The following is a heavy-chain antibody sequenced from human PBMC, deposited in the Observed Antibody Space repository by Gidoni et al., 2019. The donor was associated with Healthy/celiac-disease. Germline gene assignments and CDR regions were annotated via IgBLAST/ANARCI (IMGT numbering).Heavy chain of an antibody. CDR1: GGPISSYY. D-gene: IGHD6-19*01. Sequence: QVQLQVSGPGLVKPSETLSLTCPASGGPISSYYWSWIRQPPGKGLEWIGYIYYSGSTNYNPALKSRVTISVDTSKNQFSLKLSSVTAADTAVYYCARRIAGIAGAGGWFDPWGQGTLVTVSS. V-gene: IGHV4-59*08. CDR2: IYYSGST. J-gene: IGHJ5*02. CDR3: ARRIAGIAGAGGWFDP.